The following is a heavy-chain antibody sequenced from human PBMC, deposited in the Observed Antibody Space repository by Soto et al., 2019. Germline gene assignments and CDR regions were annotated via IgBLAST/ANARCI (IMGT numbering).Heavy chain of an antibody. CDR1: GGSISSYY. V-gene: IGHV4-4*07. CDR2: IYSGGST. Sequence: SDTLSLTCTVSGGSISSYYWSWIRQPAGKGLEWIGRIYSGGSTNYNPSLKSRVTMSVDTSKNQFSLKLSSVTAADTAVYYCARDTTIAVAGINWCDPWGNGTLVTVS. CDR3: ARDTTIAVAGINWCDP. J-gene: IGHJ5*02. D-gene: IGHD6-19*01.